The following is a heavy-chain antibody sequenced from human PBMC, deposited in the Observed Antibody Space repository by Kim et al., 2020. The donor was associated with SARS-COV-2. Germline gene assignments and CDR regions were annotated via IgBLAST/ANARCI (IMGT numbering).Heavy chain of an antibody. V-gene: IGHV3-21*01. D-gene: IGHD3-22*01. J-gene: IGHJ3*02. CDR2: ISSGSTYI. CDR3: ARDSDGSGNDAFDI. CDR1: GFTFSNYS. Sequence: GGSLRLSCAASGFTFSNYSIHWVRQAPGKGLEWVSAISSGSTYIYYADSVKGRLTISRDNAKNSLYLQMNSLRVEDTAVYYCARDSDGSGNDAFDIWGQGTRVTVS.